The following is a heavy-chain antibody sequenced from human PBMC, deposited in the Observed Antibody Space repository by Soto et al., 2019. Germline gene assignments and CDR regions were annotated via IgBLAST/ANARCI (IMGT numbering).Heavy chain of an antibody. V-gene: IGHV4-38-2*02. Sequence: PSETLSLTCAVSGYSISTGFNWAWIRQPPGKGLEWIGSIYHSGSTYYNLSLKSRVTISSDASKNRISLKLSSVTAADTALYYYARDWGTGFYQLDSWGQGTLVTVSS. D-gene: IGHD2-2*01. CDR1: GYSISTGFN. J-gene: IGHJ4*02. CDR3: ARDWGTGFYQLDS. CDR2: IYHSGST.